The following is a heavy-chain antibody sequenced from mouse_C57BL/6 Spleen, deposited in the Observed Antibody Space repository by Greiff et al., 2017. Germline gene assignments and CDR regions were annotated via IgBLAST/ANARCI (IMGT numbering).Heavy chain of an antibody. V-gene: IGHV1-59*01. CDR1: GYTFTSYW. CDR3: ARVDYDGFAY. D-gene: IGHD2-4*01. Sequence: VQLQQPGAELVRPGTSVKLSCKASGYTFTSYWMHWVKQRPGQGLEWIGVIDPSDSYTNYNQKFKGKATLTVDTSSSTAYMQLSSLTSEDSAVFYCARVDYDGFAYWGQGTLVTVSA. J-gene: IGHJ3*01. CDR2: IDPSDSYT.